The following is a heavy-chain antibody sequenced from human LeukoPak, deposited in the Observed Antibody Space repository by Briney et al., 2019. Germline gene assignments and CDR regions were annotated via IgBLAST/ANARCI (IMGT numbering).Heavy chain of an antibody. Sequence: SQTLSLTCTVSGGSISSGGYYWSWIRQHPGKGLEWLGYIYYSGSTYYNPSLKSRVTISVDTSKNQFSLKLSSVTAADTAVYYCARGAYLRGLGFGFDPWGQGTLVTVSS. J-gene: IGHJ5*02. CDR1: GGSISSGGYY. V-gene: IGHV4-31*03. CDR2: IYYSGST. CDR3: ARGAYLRGLGFGFDP. D-gene: IGHD3-10*02.